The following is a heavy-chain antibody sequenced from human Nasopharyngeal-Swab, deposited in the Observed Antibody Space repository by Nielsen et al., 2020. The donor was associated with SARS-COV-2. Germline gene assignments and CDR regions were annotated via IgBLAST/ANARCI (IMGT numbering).Heavy chain of an antibody. CDR2: IIPIFGTA. J-gene: IGHJ5*02. Sequence: SVKVSCKASGYTFTSYGISWVRQAPGQGLEWMGGIIPIFGTANYAQKFQGRVTITADESTSTAYMELSSLRSEDTAVYYCARDGSSWYRGWFDPWGQGTLVTVSS. CDR1: GYTFTSYG. V-gene: IGHV1-69*13. D-gene: IGHD6-13*01. CDR3: ARDGSSWYRGWFDP.